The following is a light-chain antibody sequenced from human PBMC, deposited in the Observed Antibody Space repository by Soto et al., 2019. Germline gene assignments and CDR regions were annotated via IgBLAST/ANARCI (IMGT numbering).Light chain of an antibody. V-gene: IGLV1-40*01. J-gene: IGLJ3*02. CDR2: GNS. Sequence: QSVLTQPPSVSVAPGQRVTISCTGSSSNIGAGYDVHWYQQLPGTAPKLLISGNSNRPSGVPDRFSGSKSGTSASLAITGLQAEDEADYYCQSYDSSLSGWVFGGGTKLTVL. CDR1: SSNIGAGYD. CDR3: QSYDSSLSGWV.